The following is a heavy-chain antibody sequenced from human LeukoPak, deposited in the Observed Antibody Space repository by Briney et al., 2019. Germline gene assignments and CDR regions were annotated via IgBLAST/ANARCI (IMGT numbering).Heavy chain of an antibody. CDR3: GRFGDEAGIDN. D-gene: IGHD3-10*01. CDR1: GFTSSTYW. J-gene: IGHJ4*02. V-gene: IGHV3-7*01. CDR2: IKPSGTET. Sequence: PGGSLRLSCAASGFTSSTYWMTWVRQAPGKGLEWVANIKPSGTETYYGDPVKGRFTISRDNAKNLLYLQMSSLRAEDTAVYSCGRFGDEAGIDNWGQGTLVTVSS.